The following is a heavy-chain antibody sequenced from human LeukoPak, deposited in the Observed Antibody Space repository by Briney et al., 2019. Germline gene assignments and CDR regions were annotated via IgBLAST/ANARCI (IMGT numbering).Heavy chain of an antibody. CDR3: ARDMSRDYGGSIDY. CDR1: GFTFSSYS. CDR2: ISSSSSYI. V-gene: IGHV3-21*01. D-gene: IGHD4-23*01. J-gene: IGHJ4*02. Sequence: PGGSLRLSCAASGFTFSSYSMNWVRQAPGKGLEWVSSISSSSSYICYADSVKGRFTSSRDNAKNSLYLQMNSLRAEDTAVYYCARDMSRDYGGSIDYWGQGTLVTVSS.